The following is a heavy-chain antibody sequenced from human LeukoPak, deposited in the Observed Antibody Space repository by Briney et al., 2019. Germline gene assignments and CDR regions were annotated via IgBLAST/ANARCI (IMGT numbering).Heavy chain of an antibody. Sequence: GVSLRLSCAASGFTVSSNYMSWVRQTPGKGLAWVSVLYSGGNTYYADSVKGRFTISRDNSKNMLFLQMNSLRAEDTALYYCARVGRGDTYGYVDYWGQGTLVTVSS. CDR2: LYSGGNT. D-gene: IGHD5-18*01. CDR1: GFTVSSNY. CDR3: ARVGRGDTYGYVDY. J-gene: IGHJ4*02. V-gene: IGHV3-66*01.